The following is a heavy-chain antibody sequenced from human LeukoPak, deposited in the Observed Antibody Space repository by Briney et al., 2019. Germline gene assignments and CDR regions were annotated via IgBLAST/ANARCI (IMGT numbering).Heavy chain of an antibody. J-gene: IGHJ5*02. CDR2: MNPNSGNT. D-gene: IGHD3-22*01. CDR1: GYTFTSYD. CDR3: ARGMGITMIVVVRNWFDP. V-gene: IGHV1-8*01. Sequence: EASVMVSCKASGYTFTSYDINWVRQATGQGLEWMGWMNPNSGNTGYAQKFQGRVTMTRNTSISTAYMELSSLRSEDTAVYYCARGMGITMIVVVRNWFDPWGQGTLVTVSS.